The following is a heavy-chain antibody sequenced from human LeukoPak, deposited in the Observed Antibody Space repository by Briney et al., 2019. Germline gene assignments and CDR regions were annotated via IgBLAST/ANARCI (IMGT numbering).Heavy chain of an antibody. D-gene: IGHD3-10*01. CDR1: GFTFSSYS. Sequence: GSLRLSCAASGFTFSSYSFNWVRQAPGKGLEWVSSISSSSSYIYYADSLKGRFTISRDNARNSLYLQMNSLRAEDTAVYYCARDGSGYDDAFDIWGQGTMVTVSS. CDR3: ARDGSGYDDAFDI. J-gene: IGHJ3*02. V-gene: IGHV3-21*01. CDR2: ISSSSSYI.